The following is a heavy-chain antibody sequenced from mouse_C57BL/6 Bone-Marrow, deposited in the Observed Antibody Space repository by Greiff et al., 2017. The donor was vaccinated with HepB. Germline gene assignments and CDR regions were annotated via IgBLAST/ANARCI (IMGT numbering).Heavy chain of an antibody. CDR1: GYTFTSYW. J-gene: IGHJ2*01. Sequence: QVQLQQPGAELVMPGASVKLSCKASGYTFTSYWMHWVKQRPGQGLEWIGEIDPSDSYTNYKQKFKGKSTLTVDKSSSTAYMQLSSLTSEDSAVYYCARYRSSGYDYFDYWGQGTTLTVSS. D-gene: IGHD3-2*02. V-gene: IGHV1-69*01. CDR3: ARYRSSGYDYFDY. CDR2: IDPSDSYT.